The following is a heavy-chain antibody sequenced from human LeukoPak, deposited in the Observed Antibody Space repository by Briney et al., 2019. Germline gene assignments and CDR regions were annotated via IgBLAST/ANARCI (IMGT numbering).Heavy chain of an antibody. Sequence: SETLSLTCAVYGGSLSGYYWSWIRQPPGKGLEWIGEINHSGSTNYNPSLKSRVTISVDTSKNQFSLKLSSVTAADTAVYYCARDSGRRGSGWFRPLDAFDIWGQGTMVTVSS. V-gene: IGHV4-34*01. D-gene: IGHD6-19*01. J-gene: IGHJ3*02. CDR2: INHSGST. CDR1: GGSLSGYY. CDR3: ARDSGRRGSGWFRPLDAFDI.